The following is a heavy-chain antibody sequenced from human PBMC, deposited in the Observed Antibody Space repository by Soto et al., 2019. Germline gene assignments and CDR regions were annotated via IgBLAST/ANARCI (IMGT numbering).Heavy chain of an antibody. CDR3: TRDAPGERPYYFYYYGMDV. CDR1: GLSVSTNF. CDR2: IYSGGKT. V-gene: IGHV3-53*01. J-gene: IGHJ6*02. Sequence: GGSLRLSCAASGLSVSTNFMSWVRQAPGKGLEWLAVIYSGGKTFYADSVKGRFTISKDNSKNTLSLQMNSLRAEDTAVYYCTRDAPGERPYYFYYYGMDVWGQGTTVTVSS.